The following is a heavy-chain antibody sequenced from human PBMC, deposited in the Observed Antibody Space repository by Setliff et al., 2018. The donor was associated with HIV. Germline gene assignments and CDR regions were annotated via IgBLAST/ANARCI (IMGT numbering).Heavy chain of an antibody. CDR3: VRDRGGASFAFDM. CDR2: LGGSGVIT. D-gene: IGHD2-21*01. CDR1: GFTFSNYA. V-gene: IGHV3-23*01. J-gene: IGHJ3*02. Sequence: GSLRLSCAASGFTFSNYAMSWVRQAPGKGLEWVSSLGGSGVITNYADSVRGRFTISRDNSKNTLYLQMNTLRAEDTAVYYCVRDRGGASFAFDMWGQGTMVTVSS.